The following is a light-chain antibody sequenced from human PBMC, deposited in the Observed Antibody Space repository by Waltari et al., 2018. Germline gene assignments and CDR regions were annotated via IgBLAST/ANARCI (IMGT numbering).Light chain of an antibody. CDR1: QSVNSD. Sequence: EIVLTQSPATLSLSPGARATLSCRASQSVNSDLAWYQQKPGQAPRLLIYGASTRATGIPDRFSGSGSGTDFTLTFSSLEPEDFEVYYCQQYSKWPLTFGGGTKVEIK. CDR2: GAS. J-gene: IGKJ4*01. V-gene: IGKV3-15*01. CDR3: QQYSKWPLT.